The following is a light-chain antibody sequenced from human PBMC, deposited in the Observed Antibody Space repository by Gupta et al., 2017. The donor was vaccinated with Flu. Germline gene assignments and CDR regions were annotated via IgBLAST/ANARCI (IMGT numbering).Light chain of an antibody. CDR1: QSVNNF. J-gene: IGKJ5*01. Sequence: SPVTLSLSPGEKATLSCRASQSVNNFVAWYQHKPGQAPRLLIYDTSDRATGIPARFSGSASGADFTLTISSLEPDDSAVYFCQQRGSRITFGQGTRLEIK. CDR3: QQRGSRIT. V-gene: IGKV3-11*01. CDR2: DTS.